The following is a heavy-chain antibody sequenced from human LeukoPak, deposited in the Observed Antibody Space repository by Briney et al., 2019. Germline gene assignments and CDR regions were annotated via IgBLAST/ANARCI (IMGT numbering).Heavy chain of an antibody. V-gene: IGHV3-23*01. J-gene: IGHJ4*02. CDR3: AKRGTTTGTYYVPPDY. CDR2: ITADGYST. Sequence: GGSLRLSCGAPGFTFSSYAMSWVRQAPGKGLEWVSGITADGYSTSYPDSVKGRFTISRDNSKNTLYLQMNSLRAEDTAVYYCAKRGTTTGTYYVPPDYWGQGTLVTVSS. CDR1: GFTFSSYA. D-gene: IGHD1-26*01.